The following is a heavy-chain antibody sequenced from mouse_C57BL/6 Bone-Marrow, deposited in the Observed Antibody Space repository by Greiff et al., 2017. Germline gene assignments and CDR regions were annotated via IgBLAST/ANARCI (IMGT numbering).Heavy chain of an antibody. CDR1: GYTFTSYG. CDR2: IYPRSGNT. V-gene: IGHV1-81*01. Sequence: QVQLQQSGAELARPGASVKLSCKASGYTFTSYGISWVKQRTGPGLEWIGEIYPRSGNTYYNEKFKGKATLTADKSSSTAYMELRSLTSEDSAVYFCARWDYYGSSYGRYFDVWGTGTTVTVSS. D-gene: IGHD1-1*01. CDR3: ARWDYYGSSYGRYFDV. J-gene: IGHJ1*03.